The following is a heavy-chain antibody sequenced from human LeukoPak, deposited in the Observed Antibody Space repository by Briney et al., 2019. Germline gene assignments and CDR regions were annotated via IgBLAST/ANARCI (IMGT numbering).Heavy chain of an antibody. CDR3: AKDGVRGEPSYYFDY. D-gene: IGHD3-10*01. Sequence: GRSLRLSCAASGFTFSSYGMHWVRQAPGKGLEWVAVISYDGSNKYYADSVKGRFTISRDNSKNTLYLQMNSLRAEDTAVYYCAKDGVRGEPSYYFDYWGQGTLVTVSP. CDR2: ISYDGSNK. V-gene: IGHV3-30*18. J-gene: IGHJ4*02. CDR1: GFTFSSYG.